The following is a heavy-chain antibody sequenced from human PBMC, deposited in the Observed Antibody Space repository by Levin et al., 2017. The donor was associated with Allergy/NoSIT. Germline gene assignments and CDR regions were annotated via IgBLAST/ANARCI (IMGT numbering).Heavy chain of an antibody. V-gene: IGHV5-51*01. Sequence: GGSLRLSCQGSGSSFTSYWIGWVRQMPGKGLEWMGIIYPGDSDTRYSPSFQGQVTISADKSISTAYLQWSSLKASATAIYYWARRGTRDYYYYMDVWGKGTTVTVSS. D-gene: IGHD1-1*01. J-gene: IGHJ6*03. CDR3: ARRGTRDYYYYMDV. CDR2: IYPGDSDT. CDR1: GSSFTSYW.